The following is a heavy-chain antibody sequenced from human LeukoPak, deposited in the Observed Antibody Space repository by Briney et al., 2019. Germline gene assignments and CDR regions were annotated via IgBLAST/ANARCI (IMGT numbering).Heavy chain of an antibody. CDR2: IYYSGST. V-gene: IGHV4-39*07. Sequence: PSETLSLTCTVSGGSISSRSYYWGWIRQPPGKGLEWIGSIYYSGSTYYNPSLQSRVTISVDTSKNQFSLKLSSVTAADTAVYFCARMGSGSYFNDYWGQGTLVTVSS. J-gene: IGHJ4*02. CDR1: GGSISSRSYY. CDR3: ARMGSGSYFNDY. D-gene: IGHD3-10*01.